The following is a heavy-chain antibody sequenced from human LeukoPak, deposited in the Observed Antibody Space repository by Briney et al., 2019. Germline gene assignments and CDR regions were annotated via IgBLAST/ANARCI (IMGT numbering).Heavy chain of an antibody. Sequence: ASVMVSCKVFGYTFNSYGISWVRQAPGQGLEWMGWISAYNGNTNYAQKLQGRVTVTTDTSTSTAYMELRSLRSDDTAVYYCARMERYYDILTGAMDVWGRGTTVTVSS. V-gene: IGHV1-18*04. CDR3: ARMERYYDILTGAMDV. CDR2: ISAYNGNT. J-gene: IGHJ6*04. CDR1: GYTFNSYG. D-gene: IGHD3-9*01.